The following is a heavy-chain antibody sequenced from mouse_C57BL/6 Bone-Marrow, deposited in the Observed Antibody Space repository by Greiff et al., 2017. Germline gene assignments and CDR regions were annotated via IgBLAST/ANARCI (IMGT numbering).Heavy chain of an antibody. J-gene: IGHJ3*01. CDR2: INPYNGGT. D-gene: IGHD1-1*01. CDR3: ARWAGSSFFAY. CDR1: GYTFTDYY. V-gene: IGHV1-19*01. Sequence: EVKLQESGPVLVKPGASVKMSCKASGYTFTDYYMNWVKQSHGKSLEWIGVINPYNGGTSYNQKFKGKATLTVDKSSSTAYMELNSLTSEDSAVDYCARWAGSSFFAYWGQGTLVTVSA.